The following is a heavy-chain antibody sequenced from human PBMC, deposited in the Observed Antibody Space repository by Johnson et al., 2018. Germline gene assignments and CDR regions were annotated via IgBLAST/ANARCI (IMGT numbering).Heavy chain of an antibody. Sequence: VQLVQSGGGLVQPGGSLGLCCEATGLSFSSYSLNWVRQAPGKGLEWISYISSSSRTIYYADSVKGRFTISREDAKNSLYLQMKRLRAEDTAVYYCARVTTDFYDSSGYGFQHWGQGTLVTVSS. V-gene: IGHV3-48*01. J-gene: IGHJ1*01. CDR1: GLSFSSYS. CDR2: ISSSSRTI. D-gene: IGHD3-22*01. CDR3: ARVTTDFYDSSGYGFQH.